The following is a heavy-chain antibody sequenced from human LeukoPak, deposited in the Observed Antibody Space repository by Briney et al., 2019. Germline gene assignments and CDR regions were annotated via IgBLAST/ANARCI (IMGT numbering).Heavy chain of an antibody. Sequence: SGPTLGNPTQTLTLTCTFSWFSLSSGGVAMGWIRQHPGKALEWLALIYWNDDKRYSPSLRSSLTITQDASKNQVVLIMTNVDPVDTATYCCAHTIDFWGGYRLDPWGQGTRVTVSS. J-gene: IGHJ5*02. CDR1: WFSLSSGGVA. D-gene: IGHD3-3*01. V-gene: IGHV2-5*01. CDR2: IYWNDDK. CDR3: AHTIDFWGGYRLDP.